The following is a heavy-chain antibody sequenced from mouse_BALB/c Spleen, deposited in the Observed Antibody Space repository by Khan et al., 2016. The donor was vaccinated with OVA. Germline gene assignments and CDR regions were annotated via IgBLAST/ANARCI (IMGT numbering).Heavy chain of an antibody. D-gene: IGHD2-4*01. J-gene: IGHJ3*01. CDR2: INYSGNN. CDR1: GYSITSEYA. CDR3: ARKDYYDYDPFPY. Sequence: EVQLQESGPGLVKPSQSLSLTCTVTGYSITSEYAWNWIRQFPGNKLEWMGYINYSGNNRFNPSLQSRTSITRTTSKNQFFLQLNSVTTEDTATYYCARKDYYDYDPFPYWGQGTLVTVSA. V-gene: IGHV3-2*02.